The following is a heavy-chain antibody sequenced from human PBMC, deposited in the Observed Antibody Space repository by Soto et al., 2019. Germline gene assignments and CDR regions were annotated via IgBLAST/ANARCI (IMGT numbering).Heavy chain of an antibody. CDR1: GYTFTLYA. Sequence: QVHLVQSGAEVKKPGASVKISCKASGYTFTLYAMHWVRQAPGQGLEWMGWINAANGNTKSSQKFQGRVTFTRDTSASTGYMELSTLNSADTAVYYCARDQRRDYDFWSGYSQGFDYWGQGTPVTVSS. J-gene: IGHJ4*02. V-gene: IGHV1-3*01. CDR2: INAANGNT. CDR3: ARDQRRDYDFWSGYSQGFDY. D-gene: IGHD3-3*01.